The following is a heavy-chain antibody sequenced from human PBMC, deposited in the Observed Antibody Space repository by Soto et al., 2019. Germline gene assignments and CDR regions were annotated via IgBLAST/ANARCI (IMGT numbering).Heavy chain of an antibody. V-gene: IGHV3-23*01. CDR1: GFTFSTNS. CDR3: SKWDGYGDQ. Sequence: EVQLLESGGGLVQPGGSLRLSCAASGFTFSTNSMTWVRQAPGKGLEWVCGISGGGDSTLDADSVKGRFTISRDNSKNMVYLQMNSLTADDTAVYFCSKWDGYGDQWGQGTLVTVSS. J-gene: IGHJ5*02. D-gene: IGHD5-12*01. CDR2: ISGGGDST.